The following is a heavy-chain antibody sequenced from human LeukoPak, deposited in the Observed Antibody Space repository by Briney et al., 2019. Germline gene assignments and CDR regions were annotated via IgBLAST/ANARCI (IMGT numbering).Heavy chain of an antibody. D-gene: IGHD3-22*01. V-gene: IGHV3-21*01. Sequence: GGSLRLSCAASGFTFSSYSMNWVRQAPGKGLEWVSSIGSSSSYIYYADSVKGRFTISRDNAKNSLYLQMNSLRAEDTAVYYCARDFSYYDSSGYSYFDYWGQGTLVTVSS. CDR1: GFTFSSYS. J-gene: IGHJ4*02. CDR2: IGSSSSYI. CDR3: ARDFSYYDSSGYSYFDY.